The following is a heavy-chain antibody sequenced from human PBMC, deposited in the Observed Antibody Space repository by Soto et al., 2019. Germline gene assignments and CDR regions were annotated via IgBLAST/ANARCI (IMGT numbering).Heavy chain of an antibody. D-gene: IGHD4-17*01. J-gene: IGHJ4*02. CDR3: ARDHRQDYGDAR. CDR2: IYYSGST. Sequence: QVQLQESGPGLVKPSETLSLTCTVSGGSVSSGSYYWRWIRQPPGKGLEWIGYIYYSGSTNYNPSLKSRVTIAVDTSKNQLSLKLSSVTAADTAVYYCARDHRQDYGDARWGQGTLVTVSS. CDR1: GGSVSSGSYY. V-gene: IGHV4-61*01.